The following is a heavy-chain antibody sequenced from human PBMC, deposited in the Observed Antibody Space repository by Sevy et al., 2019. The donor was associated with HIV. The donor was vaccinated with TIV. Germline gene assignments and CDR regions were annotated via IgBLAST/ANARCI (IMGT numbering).Heavy chain of an antibody. D-gene: IGHD6-19*01. J-gene: IGHJ4*02. CDR2: ISASGGST. Sequence: GGSLRLSCAASGFTFSSYAMTWVRQAPGRGLEWVSFISASGGSTYYADSVKGRFTISRDNSRNTRYLQMSSLGAEDTAVYYCAKAGIAVAGTFDLFYLDYWGQGTLVTVSS. CDR1: GFTFSSYA. CDR3: AKAGIAVAGTFDLFYLDY. V-gene: IGHV3-23*01.